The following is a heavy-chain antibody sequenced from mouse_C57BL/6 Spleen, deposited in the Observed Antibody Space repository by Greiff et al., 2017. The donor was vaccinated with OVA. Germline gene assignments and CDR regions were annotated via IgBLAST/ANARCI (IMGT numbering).Heavy chain of an antibody. CDR3: ARAPLSSYYAMDY. Sequence: EESGPGLVKPSQSLSLTCSVTGYSITSGYYWNWIRQFPGNKLEWMGYISYDGSNNYNPSLKNRISITRDTSKNQFFLKLNSVTTEDTATYYCARAPLSSYYAMDYWGQGTSVTVSS. CDR1: GYSITSGYY. V-gene: IGHV3-6*01. CDR2: ISYDGSN. J-gene: IGHJ4*01. D-gene: IGHD1-1*01.